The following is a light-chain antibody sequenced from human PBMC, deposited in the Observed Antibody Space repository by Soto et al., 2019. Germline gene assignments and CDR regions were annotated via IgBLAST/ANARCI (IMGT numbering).Light chain of an antibody. CDR3: CSYAGSSAWV. V-gene: IGLV2-23*02. J-gene: IGLJ3*02. Sequence: QSALTQPASVSGSPGQSIAISCTGTSRDIGNFNLVSWYQQVPGKAPKLIVYDVNKGPSGVSNRFSGSKSGNTASLTISGLQAEDEADYYCCSYAGSSAWVFGGGTKLTVL. CDR1: SRDIGNFNL. CDR2: DVN.